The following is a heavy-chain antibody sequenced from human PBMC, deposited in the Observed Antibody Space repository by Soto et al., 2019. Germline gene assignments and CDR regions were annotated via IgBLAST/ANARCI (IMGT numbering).Heavy chain of an antibody. D-gene: IGHD6-19*01. V-gene: IGHV4-31*03. Sequence: PSETLSLTCTVSGGSISSGGHYWNWIRHHPGKGLEWIGYTYYSENTYYNPSLNSRITISADTSKNQFSLKLSSVTAADTAVYYCARLSSSGWPIDSWGQGTLVTVSS. J-gene: IGHJ4*02. CDR2: TYYSENT. CDR1: GGSISSGGHY. CDR3: ARLSSSGWPIDS.